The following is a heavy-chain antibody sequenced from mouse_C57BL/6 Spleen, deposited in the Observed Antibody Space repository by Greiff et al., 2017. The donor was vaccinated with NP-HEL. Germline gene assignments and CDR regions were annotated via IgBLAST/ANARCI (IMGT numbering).Heavy chain of an antibody. D-gene: IGHD1-1*01. J-gene: IGHJ4*01. Sequence: EVKLVESEGGLVQPGSSMKLSCTASGFTFSDYYMAWVRQVPEKGLEWVANINYDGSSTYYLDSLKSRFIISRDNAKNILYLQMSSLKSEDTATYYCARGGGSSPYAMDYWGQGTSVTVSS. V-gene: IGHV5-16*01. CDR1: GFTFSDYY. CDR2: INYDGSST. CDR3: ARGGGSSPYAMDY.